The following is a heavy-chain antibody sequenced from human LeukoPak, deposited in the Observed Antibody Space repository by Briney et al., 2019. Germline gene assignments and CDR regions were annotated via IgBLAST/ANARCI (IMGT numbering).Heavy chain of an antibody. CDR1: GGSISSSSAY. Sequence: SETLSLACTVSGGSISSSSAYWGWIRQPPGKGLEWIGSIYYSKNTYYNPSLKSRVTISADTSKNQFSLTLGSVSATDTAVYYCVSPRGFSYGYFDYWGQGTLVTVSS. CDR2: IYYSKNT. J-gene: IGHJ4*02. D-gene: IGHD5-18*01. V-gene: IGHV4-39*01. CDR3: VSPRGFSYGYFDY.